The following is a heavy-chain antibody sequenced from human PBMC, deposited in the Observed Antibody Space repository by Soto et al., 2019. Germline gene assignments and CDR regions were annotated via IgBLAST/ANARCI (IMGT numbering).Heavy chain of an antibody. D-gene: IGHD1-26*01. CDR2: ITVYNGNT. V-gene: IGHV1-18*01. Sequence: ASVKVSCKASGYTFPSYGISWVRQAPGQGLEWMGWITVYNGNTNYAQKVQGRVTMTTDTSTSTAYMELRSLRPDDTAVYYCARGVGATSYYFDYWGQGTLVTVSS. J-gene: IGHJ4*02. CDR1: GYTFPSYG. CDR3: ARGVGATSYYFDY.